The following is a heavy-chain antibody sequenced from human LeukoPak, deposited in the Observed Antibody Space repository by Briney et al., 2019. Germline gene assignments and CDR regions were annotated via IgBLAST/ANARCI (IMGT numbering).Heavy chain of an antibody. CDR3: ARGGSPYYYDRSGYYYCDY. D-gene: IGHD3-22*01. V-gene: IGHV1-46*01. J-gene: IGHJ4*02. Sequence: ASVKVSCKASGYTFASYYMHWVRQAPGQGLEWMGIINPSGGSTSYAQKFQGRVPMTRDTSTSTVYMKLSSLRSEDTAVYYCARGGSPYYYDRSGYYYCDYWGQGTLVTVSS. CDR1: GYTFASYY. CDR2: INPSGGST.